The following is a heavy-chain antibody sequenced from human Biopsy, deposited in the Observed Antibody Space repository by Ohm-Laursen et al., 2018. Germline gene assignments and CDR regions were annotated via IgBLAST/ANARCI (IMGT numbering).Heavy chain of an antibody. CDR3: ARRGSGGRSFDY. D-gene: IGHD2-15*01. J-gene: IGHJ4*02. V-gene: IGHV4-59*08. CDR1: GDSISNDY. Sequence: GTLSLTCAVSGDSISNDYWSWIRQAPGKGLEWIGFISNSGNTNYNPSLKSRVTISADTSKNQFSLKLGSVTVADTAVFYCARRGSGGRSFDYWGQGSLVTVSS. CDR2: ISNSGNT.